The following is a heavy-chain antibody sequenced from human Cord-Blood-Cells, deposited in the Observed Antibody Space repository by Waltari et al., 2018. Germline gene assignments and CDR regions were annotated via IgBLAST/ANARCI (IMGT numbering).Heavy chain of an antibody. J-gene: IGHJ4*02. CDR1: GGSISSSSYY. V-gene: IGHV4-39*01. Sequence: QLQLQESGPGLVKPSETLSLTCTVSGGSISSSSYYWGWIRQPPGKGLEWIGSIYYSGRHYYNPYLKSAVDISVDRSKNPFSLKLSSVTAADTAVYYCARHSVAGFYAYYFDYWGQGTLVTVSS. CDR3: ARHSVAGFYAYYFDY. CDR2: IYYSGRH. D-gene: IGHD6-19*01.